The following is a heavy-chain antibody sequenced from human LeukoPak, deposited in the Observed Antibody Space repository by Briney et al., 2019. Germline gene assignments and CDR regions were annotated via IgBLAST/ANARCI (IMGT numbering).Heavy chain of an antibody. V-gene: IGHV4-61*02. CDR2: IYTSGST. CDR1: GGSISSGGYY. Sequence: SETLSLTCTVSGGSISSGGYYWSWIRQHPGKGLEWIGRIYTSGSTNYNPSLKSRVTMSVDTSKNQFSLKLSSVTAADTAVYYCARDWRYMDVWGKGTTVTVSS. J-gene: IGHJ6*03. CDR3: ARDWRYMDV.